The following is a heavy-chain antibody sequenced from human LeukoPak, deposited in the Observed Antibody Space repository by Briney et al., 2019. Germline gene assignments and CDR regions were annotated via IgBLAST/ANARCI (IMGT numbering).Heavy chain of an antibody. J-gene: IGHJ4*02. CDR1: GGSFSGYY. V-gene: IGHV4-34*01. CDR2: INHSGST. D-gene: IGHD2-2*01. CDR3: ASENCSGTSCSSFDY. Sequence: SETLSLTCAVYGGSFSGYYWSWIRQPPGKGLEWIGEINHSGSTNYNPSLKSRVTISVDTSKNQFSLRLSSVTAADTAVYYCASENCSGTSCSSFDYWGQGTLVTVSS.